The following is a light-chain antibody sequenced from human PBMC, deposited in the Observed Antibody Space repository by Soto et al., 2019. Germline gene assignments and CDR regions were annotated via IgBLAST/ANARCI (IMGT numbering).Light chain of an antibody. CDR3: QAYDYSLTASV. CDR1: SSNLGAGYD. J-gene: IGLJ3*02. CDR2: GNR. Sequence: QSVLTQPPSVSGAPGQRVTLSCTGNSSNLGAGYDVHWYKQVPGAAPKLVIFGNRNRPSGVPERFSGSKSGTSASLAITGLQAEDEAGYYCQAYDYSLTASVFGGGTKVTVL. V-gene: IGLV1-40*01.